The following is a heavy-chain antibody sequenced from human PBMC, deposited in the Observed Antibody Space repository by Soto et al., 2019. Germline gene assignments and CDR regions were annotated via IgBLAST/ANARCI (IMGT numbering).Heavy chain of an antibody. D-gene: IGHD3-16*01. J-gene: IGHJ4*02. CDR3: ARLDGFDTLALDY. CDR2: LSSSGGTI. Sequence: QVQLVESGGGLVKPGGSLRLSCAASGFNFSDYYMAWIHQAPGKGLQWVSHLSSSGGTIYYEDSLKGRFTISRDNAKNSMYLEMNTLRAEDTAVYYCARLDGFDTLALDYWGQGILVTVSS. CDR1: GFNFSDYY. V-gene: IGHV3-11*01.